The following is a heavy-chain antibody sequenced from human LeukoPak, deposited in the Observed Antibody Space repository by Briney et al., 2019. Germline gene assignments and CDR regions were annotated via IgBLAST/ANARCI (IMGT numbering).Heavy chain of an antibody. CDR3: ARGPTGNDAFDI. CDR1: GYTFTGYY. J-gene: IGHJ3*02. D-gene: IGHD1-1*01. CDR2: INPSGGST. V-gene: IGHV1-46*03. Sequence: VASVKVSCKASGYTFTGYYMHWVRQAPGQGLEWMGIINPSGGSTSYAQKFQGRVTMARDTSTSTVYMELSSLRSEDTAVYYCARGPTGNDAFDIWGQGTMVTVSS.